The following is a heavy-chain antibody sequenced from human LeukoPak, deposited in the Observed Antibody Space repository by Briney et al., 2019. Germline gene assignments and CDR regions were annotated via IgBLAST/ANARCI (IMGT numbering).Heavy chain of an antibody. CDR1: GYSFTSYW. CDR2: IYPGDSDT. D-gene: IGHD1-26*01. CDR3: ARQGFDGWELPVFDP. J-gene: IGHJ5*02. V-gene: IGHV5-51*01. Sequence: GESLKISCKGSGYSFTSYWIGWVRQMPGRGLEWMGIIYPGDSDTGYSPSFQGQVTISADKSIRTAYLQWSSLKASDTAMYYCARQGFDGWELPVFDPWGQGTLVTVSS.